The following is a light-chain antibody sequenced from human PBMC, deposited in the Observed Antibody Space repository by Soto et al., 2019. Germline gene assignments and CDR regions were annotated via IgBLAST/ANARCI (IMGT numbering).Light chain of an antibody. J-gene: IGKJ3*01. CDR2: GAS. CDR1: QSISFSY. Sequence: EVVLTQSPGTLSLSPGERATLSCRASQSISFSYLAWYQQKPGQAPRLLIYGASNRATGVPARFSGSGSATDFTLSISRLEPEDSAVYYCQQFGSAQFTFGPGTKVEIK. V-gene: IGKV3-20*01. CDR3: QQFGSAQFT.